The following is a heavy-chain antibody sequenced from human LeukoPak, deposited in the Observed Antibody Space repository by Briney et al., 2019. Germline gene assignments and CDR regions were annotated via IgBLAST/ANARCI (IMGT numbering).Heavy chain of an antibody. J-gene: IGHJ3*02. CDR2: ISGSGGST. V-gene: IGHV3-23*01. CDR3: AKDQSRLWFGELRGAFDI. Sequence: PGGSLRLSCAASGFTFSSYAMSWVRQAPGKGLEWVSAISGSGGSTYYADSVKGRSTISRDNSKNMLYLQMNSLRAEDTAVYYCAKDQSRLWFGELRGAFDIWGQGTMVTVSS. D-gene: IGHD3-10*01. CDR1: GFTFSSYA.